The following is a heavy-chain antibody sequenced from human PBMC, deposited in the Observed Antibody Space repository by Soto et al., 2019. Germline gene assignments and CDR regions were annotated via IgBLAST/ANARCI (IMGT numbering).Heavy chain of an antibody. CDR3: ARGHYDSSGLYPLWD. Sequence: QLQLQESGSGLVKPSQSLSLTCAVSGGSISSGGYSWSWIRQPPGKGLEWIGYIYHSGSTYYNPSLKIRVTISVDRSKMQFSQKLNSVTAADTAVYYCARGHYDSSGLYPLWDWGQGTLVTVSS. V-gene: IGHV4-30-2*01. D-gene: IGHD3-22*01. CDR1: GGSISSGGYS. CDR2: IYHSGST. J-gene: IGHJ1*01.